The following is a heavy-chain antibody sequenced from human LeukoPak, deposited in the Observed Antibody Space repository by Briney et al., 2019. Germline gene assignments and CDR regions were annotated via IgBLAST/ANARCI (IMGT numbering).Heavy chain of an antibody. CDR2: IYTSAST. J-gene: IGHJ4*02. D-gene: IGHD6-6*01. CDR1: GGSISSGSYY. CDR3: ARVYSSWYLDY. V-gene: IGHV4-61*02. Sequence: SETLSLTCTVSGGSISSGSYYWGWIRQPAGRGLEWGGRIYTSASTNYHPSLKSRFTISVDTSKNQFSLTLSSATAADTAVYYCARVYSSWYLDYWGQGTLVTVSS.